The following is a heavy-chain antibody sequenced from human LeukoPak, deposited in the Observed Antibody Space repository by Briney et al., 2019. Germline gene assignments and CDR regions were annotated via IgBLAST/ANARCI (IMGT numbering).Heavy chain of an antibody. V-gene: IGHV3-7*01. Sequence: GGSLRLSCAASGFTFSSYWMSWVRQAPGKGLEWVANIKQDGSEKYYVDSVKGRFTVSRDNAKNSLYLQMNSLRAEDTAVYYCARAGKYYYGSGSWGHRQFDYWGQGTLVTVSS. J-gene: IGHJ4*02. CDR1: GFTFSSYW. CDR3: ARAGKYYYGSGSWGHRQFDY. D-gene: IGHD3-10*01. CDR2: IKQDGSEK.